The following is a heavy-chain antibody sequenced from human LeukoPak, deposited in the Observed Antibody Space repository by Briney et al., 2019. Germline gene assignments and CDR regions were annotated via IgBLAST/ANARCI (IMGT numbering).Heavy chain of an antibody. Sequence: GGSLRLSCAASGFTFDDYAMHWVRQAPGKGLEWVSLISWDGGSTYHADSVKGRFTISRDNSKNSLYLQMNSLRAEDTALYYCAKTLVGYSYGTDYYGMDVWGKGTTVTVSS. CDR1: GFTFDDYA. V-gene: IGHV3-43D*04. J-gene: IGHJ6*04. D-gene: IGHD5-18*01. CDR2: ISWDGGST. CDR3: AKTLVGYSYGTDYYGMDV.